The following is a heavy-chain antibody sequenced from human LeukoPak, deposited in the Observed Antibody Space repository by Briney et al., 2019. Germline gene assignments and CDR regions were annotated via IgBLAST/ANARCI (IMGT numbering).Heavy chain of an antibody. CDR1: GGSISSYY. V-gene: IGHV4-30-4*08. CDR2: IYYSGNT. Sequence: SETLSLTRTVSGGSISSYYWSWIRQPPRKGLEWIGYIYYSGNTYYNPSLKSRVTISIDTSQNQFSLKLTSVTAADTAVYYCARGDSSGYPSFDYWGQGTLVTVSS. CDR3: ARGDSSGYPSFDY. J-gene: IGHJ4*02. D-gene: IGHD3-22*01.